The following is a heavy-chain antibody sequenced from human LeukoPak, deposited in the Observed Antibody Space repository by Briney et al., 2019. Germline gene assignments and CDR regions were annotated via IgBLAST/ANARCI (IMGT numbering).Heavy chain of an antibody. CDR2: IYSGGST. CDR3: ASLLTFGGVIAPLHYYYGMDV. J-gene: IGHJ6*02. Sequence: GGSLRLSCAASGFTVSSNYMSWVRQAPGKGLEWVSVIYSGGSTYYADSVDSLFTISRHNSKGTMYLQMNCMRAEDTAVYYCASLLTFGGVIAPLHYYYGMDVWGQGTTVTVSS. CDR1: GFTVSSNY. V-gene: IGHV3-53*04. D-gene: IGHD3-16*02.